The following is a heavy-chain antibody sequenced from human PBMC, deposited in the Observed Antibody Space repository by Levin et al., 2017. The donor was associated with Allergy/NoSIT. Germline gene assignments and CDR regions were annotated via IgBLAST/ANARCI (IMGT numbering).Heavy chain of an antibody. D-gene: IGHD2-15*01. CDR2: IYPGDSDT. CDR1: GYSFTNYW. V-gene: IGHV5-51*01. J-gene: IGHJ4*02. Sequence: MSGGSLRLSCKASGYSFTNYWIGWVRQMPGKGLEWMGIIYPGDSDTRYSPSFQGQVTISADKSTSTAYLQWSSLKASDTAMYFCARRGEYCSAGSCYSGGAFDYWGQGTLVTVSS. CDR3: ARRGEYCSAGSCYSGGAFDY.